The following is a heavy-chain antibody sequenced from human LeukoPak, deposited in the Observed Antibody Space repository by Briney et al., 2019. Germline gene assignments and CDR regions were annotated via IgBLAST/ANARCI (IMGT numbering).Heavy chain of an antibody. Sequence: GRSLRLSCVASGFTFTRYAMHWVRQAPGKGGEWVTVVSYDGNDKYYADSVKGRFTISRDNSKNTVYLQMNSLRAGDTAVYYCARDDALATDGFDAWGQGTLVTVYS. D-gene: IGHD5-24*01. CDR2: VSYDGNDK. CDR1: GFTFTRYA. J-gene: IGHJ4*02. V-gene: IGHV3-30*04. CDR3: ARDDALATDGFDA.